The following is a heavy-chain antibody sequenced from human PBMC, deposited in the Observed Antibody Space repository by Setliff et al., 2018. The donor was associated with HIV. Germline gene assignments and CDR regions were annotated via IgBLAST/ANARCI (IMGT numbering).Heavy chain of an antibody. CDR2: INHNKSS. CDR1: GESLSDYY. V-gene: IGHV4-34*01. D-gene: IGHD2-2*01. J-gene: IGHJ4*02. Sequence: SETLSLTCAVYGESLSDYYWSWIRQPPGKGLEWIEEINHNKSSDYNPSLKSRVTMSVDTSKNQFSLKVKSVTAADTAVYYCARQKKSSSWSPNDYWGQGTLVTVSS. CDR3: ARQKKSSSWSPNDY.